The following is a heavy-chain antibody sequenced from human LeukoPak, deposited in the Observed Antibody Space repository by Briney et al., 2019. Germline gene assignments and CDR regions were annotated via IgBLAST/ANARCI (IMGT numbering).Heavy chain of an antibody. V-gene: IGHV4-59*08. D-gene: IGHD2-2*01. CDR3: ARVIVVVPAAMGVFDY. CDR1: GGSISSYY. J-gene: IGHJ4*02. Sequence: PSETLSLTCTVSGGSISSYYWSWIRQPPGKGLEWIGSIYHSGSTYYNPSLKSRVTISVDTSKNQFSLKLSSVTAADTAVYYCARVIVVVPAAMGVFDYWGQGTLVTVSS. CDR2: IYHSGST.